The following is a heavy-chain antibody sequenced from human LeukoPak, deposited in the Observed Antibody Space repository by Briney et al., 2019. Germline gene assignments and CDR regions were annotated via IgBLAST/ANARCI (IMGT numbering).Heavy chain of an antibody. V-gene: IGHV3-7*01. CDR3: AELGITMIGGV. CDR1: GFTFSSYW. Sequence: PGGSLRLSCAASGFTFSSYWMKQDGSEKYYVDSVKGRFTISRGNAKNSLYLQMNSLRAEDTAVYYCAELGITMIGGVWGKGTTVTISS. CDR2: QDGSEK. D-gene: IGHD3-10*02. J-gene: IGHJ6*04.